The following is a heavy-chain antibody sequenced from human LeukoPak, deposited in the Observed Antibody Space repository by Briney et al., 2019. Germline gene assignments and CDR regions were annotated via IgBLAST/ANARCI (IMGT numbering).Heavy chain of an antibody. CDR1: GFTFSSYG. CDR2: MSYDGTNK. D-gene: IGHD6-19*01. V-gene: IGHV3-30*18. Sequence: GSLRLSCAASGFTFSSYGMNWVRQAPGKGLEWVAVMSYDGTNKFYADSVKGRFTISRDNSKNTVYLQMNSLRAEDTAVYYCANGGWYGGRASPDYWGQGTLVTVSS. CDR3: ANGGWYGGRASPDY. J-gene: IGHJ4*02.